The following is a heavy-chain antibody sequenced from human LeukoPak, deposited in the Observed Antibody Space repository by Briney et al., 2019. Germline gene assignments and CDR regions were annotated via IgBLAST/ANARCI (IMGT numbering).Heavy chain of an antibody. V-gene: IGHV1-46*01. CDR2: INPSGGST. Sequence: EIINPSGGSTSYAQKFQGRVTMTRDMSTSTVYMELSSLRSEDTAVYYCARDQRWLQLTFDPWGQGTLVTVSS. D-gene: IGHD5-24*01. CDR3: ARDQRWLQLTFDP. J-gene: IGHJ5*02.